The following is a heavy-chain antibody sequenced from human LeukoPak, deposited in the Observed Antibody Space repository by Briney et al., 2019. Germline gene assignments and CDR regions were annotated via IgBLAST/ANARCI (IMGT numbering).Heavy chain of an antibody. CDR2: INSDGSST. V-gene: IGHV3-74*01. D-gene: IGHD5-12*01. Sequence: GGALRLSCAASGFTFSGYLMHWVRQAPGKGLVWVSRINSDGSSTAYANSVKGRFTISRDNAKNTLYLQMNSLRAEDTAVYYCARARVATLDFWGQGILVTVSS. CDR3: ARARVATLDF. J-gene: IGHJ4*02. CDR1: GFTFSGYL.